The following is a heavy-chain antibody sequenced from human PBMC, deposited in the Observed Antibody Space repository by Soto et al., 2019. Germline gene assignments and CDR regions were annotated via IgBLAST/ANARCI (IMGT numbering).Heavy chain of an antibody. CDR1: GFSLSTSGVG. CDR2: IYWDDDK. Sequence: QITLKESGPTLVKPTQTLTLTCTFSGFSLSTSGVGVGWIRQPPGKALEWLALIYWDDDKPYSPSLKSRLTITQDNSQDQVLLTMTHMDPVDTPTHDCAHYLTSRGWSPRPRYFDYWGQGTLVTVSS. V-gene: IGHV2-5*02. CDR3: AHYLTSRGWSPRPRYFDY. D-gene: IGHD6-19*01. J-gene: IGHJ4*02.